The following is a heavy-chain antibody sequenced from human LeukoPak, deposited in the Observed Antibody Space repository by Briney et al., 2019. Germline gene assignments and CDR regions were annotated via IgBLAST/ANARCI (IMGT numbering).Heavy chain of an antibody. J-gene: IGHJ4*02. CDR1: GFTFSSYW. CDR2: IKQDGSEK. CDR3: ARPPSRGSGYYYFTFDY. D-gene: IGHD3-22*01. V-gene: IGHV3-7*01. Sequence: PGGSLRLSCAASGFTFSSYWMSRVRQAPGKGLEWVTNIKQDGSEKYYVDSVKGRFTISRDNAKNSLYLQMNSLRAEDTAVYYCARPPSRGSGYYYFTFDYWGQGTLVTVSS.